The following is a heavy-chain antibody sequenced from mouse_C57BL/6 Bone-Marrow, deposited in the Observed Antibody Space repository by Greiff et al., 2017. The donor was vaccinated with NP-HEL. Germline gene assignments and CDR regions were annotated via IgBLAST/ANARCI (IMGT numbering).Heavy chain of an antibody. CDR1: GYTFTSYG. V-gene: IGHV1-81*01. Sequence: QVQLKPSGAELARPGASVKLSCKASGYTFTSYGISWVKQRTGQGLEWIGEIYPRSGNTYYNEKFKGKATLTADKSSSTAYMELRSLTSDDSAVYFCAAYYSKEGNCYFDVWGTGTTVTVSS. CDR3: AAYYSKEGNCYFDV. CDR2: IYPRSGNT. D-gene: IGHD2-5*01. J-gene: IGHJ1*03.